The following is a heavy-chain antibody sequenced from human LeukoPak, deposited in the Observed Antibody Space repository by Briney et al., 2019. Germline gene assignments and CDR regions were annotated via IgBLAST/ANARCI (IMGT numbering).Heavy chain of an antibody. V-gene: IGHV3-66*01. J-gene: IGHJ4*02. CDR3: LRAIWDY. D-gene: IGHD3-3*01. CDR1: GFTVSSDY. CDR2: IYSDGNT. Sequence: PGGSLRLSCAAYGFTVSSDYMTWVRQAPGKGLEWVSVIYSDGNTYYADSVKGRFTISRDNSKNTVYLQMNSLRAEDTAVYYCLRAIWDYWGQGTLVTVSS.